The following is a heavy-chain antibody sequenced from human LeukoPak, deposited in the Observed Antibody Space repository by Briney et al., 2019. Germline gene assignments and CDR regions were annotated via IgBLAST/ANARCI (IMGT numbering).Heavy chain of an antibody. CDR3: ARYGLSGGLPSDDFDY. CDR1: GGTFSSYA. D-gene: IGHD4/OR15-4a*01. V-gene: IGHV1-18*01. Sequence: GASVKVSCKAPGGTFSSYAISWVRQAPGQGLEWMGWISAYNGNTNYAQKLQGRVTMTTDTSTSTAYMELRSLRSDDTAVYYCARYGLSGGLPSDDFDYWGQGTLVTVSS. CDR2: ISAYNGNT. J-gene: IGHJ4*02.